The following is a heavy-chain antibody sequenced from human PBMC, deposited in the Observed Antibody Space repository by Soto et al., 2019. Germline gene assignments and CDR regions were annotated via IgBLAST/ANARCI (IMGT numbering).Heavy chain of an antibody. J-gene: IGHJ4*02. CDR1: GFTFSRYE. D-gene: IGHD2-8*02. Sequence: VGSLRISCAASGFTFSRYEMNWVRQAPGKGLEWVSDITSSGITRYSASSEKGGITTSSDNAKNLLYLQMSILSADNTVYYYCARGYCASSACHWNFDFWGQGTRVTVSS. V-gene: IGHV3-48*03. CDR2: ITSSGITR. CDR3: ARGYCASSACHWNFDF.